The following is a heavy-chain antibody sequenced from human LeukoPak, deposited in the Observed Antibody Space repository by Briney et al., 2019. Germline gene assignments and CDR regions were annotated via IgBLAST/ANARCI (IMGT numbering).Heavy chain of an antibody. Sequence: GASVKVSCKASGYTFTSYGISWVRQAPGQGLEWMGWISAYNGNTNYAQKLQGRVTMTTDTSTSTAYMELRSLRSDDTAVYYCARDGRGYCSSTSCPPYRYFQHWGQGTLVTVSS. V-gene: IGHV1-18*01. CDR2: ISAYNGNT. D-gene: IGHD2-2*01. CDR3: ARDGRGYCSSTSCPPYRYFQH. CDR1: GYTFTSYG. J-gene: IGHJ1*01.